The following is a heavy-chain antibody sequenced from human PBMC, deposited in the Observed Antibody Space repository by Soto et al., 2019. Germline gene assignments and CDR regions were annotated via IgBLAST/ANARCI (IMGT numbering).Heavy chain of an antibody. Sequence: LRLSCAASGFTFSIYWMHWVRQAPGKGLVWVSRINGDGSVTNYADSVKGRFTISRDNAKNTLHLQMNSLRAEDTALYYCARREATDGVLDFWGQGTLVTVSS. J-gene: IGHJ4*02. CDR3: ARREATDGVLDF. V-gene: IGHV3-74*01. CDR1: GFTFSIYW. CDR2: INGDGSVT. D-gene: IGHD1-26*01.